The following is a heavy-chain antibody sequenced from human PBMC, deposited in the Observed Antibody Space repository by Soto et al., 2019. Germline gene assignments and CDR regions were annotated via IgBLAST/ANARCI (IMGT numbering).Heavy chain of an antibody. CDR1: GGTFSSYT. CDR3: APGGSGPLDY. V-gene: IGHV1-69*02. J-gene: IGHJ4*02. D-gene: IGHD5-12*01. CDR2: IIPILGIA. Sequence: SVKVSCKASGGTFSSYTISWVRQAPGQRLEWMGRIIPILGIANYAQKFQGRVTITADKSTSTAYMELSSLGSEDTAVYYCAPGGSGPLDYWGQGTLVTVSS.